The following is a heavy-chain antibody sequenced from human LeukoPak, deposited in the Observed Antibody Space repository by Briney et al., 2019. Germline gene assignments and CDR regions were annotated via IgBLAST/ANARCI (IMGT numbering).Heavy chain of an antibody. CDR2: ISAYNGNT. Sequence: ASGKVSCKASGYTFTSYGISWVRQAPGQGLEWMGWISAYNGNTNYAQKLQGRVTMTTDTSTSTAYMELRSLRPDDTAVYYCARVLVGAKVGDYWGQGTLVTVSS. CDR3: ARVLVGAKVGDY. J-gene: IGHJ4*02. V-gene: IGHV1-18*01. D-gene: IGHD1-26*01. CDR1: GYTFTSYG.